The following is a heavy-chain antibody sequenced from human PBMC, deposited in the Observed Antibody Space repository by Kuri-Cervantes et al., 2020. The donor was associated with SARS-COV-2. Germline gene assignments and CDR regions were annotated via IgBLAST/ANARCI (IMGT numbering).Heavy chain of an antibody. J-gene: IGHJ4*02. CDR3: ARDPTPYYDFWSGSYYFDY. CDR2: INPSGGST. CDR1: GYTFTSYY. V-gene: IGHV1-46*01. D-gene: IGHD3-3*01. Sequence: ASVKVSCKASGYTFTSYYMHWVRQAPGQGLEWMGIINPSGGSTSYAQKFQGRVTMTRDTSTSTVYMEPSSLRSEDTAVYYCARDPTPYYDFWSGSYYFDYWGQGTLVTVSS.